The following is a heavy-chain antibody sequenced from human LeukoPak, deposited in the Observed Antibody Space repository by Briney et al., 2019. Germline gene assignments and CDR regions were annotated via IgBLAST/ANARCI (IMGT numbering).Heavy chain of an antibody. CDR2: LGSTGST. D-gene: IGHD6-13*01. V-gene: IGHV3-23*01. CDR3: AKVRYASAWYLFDH. J-gene: IGHJ4*02. Sequence: GGSLRLSCAASGFTFRTSVMSWVRQAPGKGLEWVSSLGSTGSTYYIDSVKGRFSISRDYSQNTLYLEMNSLRAEDTATYFCAKVRYASAWYLFDHWGRGSLVAVSS. CDR1: GFTFRTSV.